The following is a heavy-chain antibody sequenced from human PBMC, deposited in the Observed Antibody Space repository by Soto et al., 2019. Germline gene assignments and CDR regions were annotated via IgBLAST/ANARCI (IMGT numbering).Heavy chain of an antibody. CDR3: ARLSCSSTSCYPPYYYYGMDV. CDR1: GYSFTSYW. Sequence: GESLKISCKGSGYSFTSYWIGWVRQMPGKGLEWMGIIYPGDSDTRYSPSFQGQVTISADKSISTAYLQWSSLKASDTAMYYCARLSCSSTSCYPPYYYYGMDVWGQGTTVTVSS. CDR2: IYPGDSDT. V-gene: IGHV5-51*01. D-gene: IGHD2-2*01. J-gene: IGHJ6*02.